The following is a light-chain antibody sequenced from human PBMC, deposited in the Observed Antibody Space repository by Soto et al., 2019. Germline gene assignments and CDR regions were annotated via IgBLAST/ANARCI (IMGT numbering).Light chain of an antibody. V-gene: IGLV1-44*01. Sequence: QSVLTQPPSASETPGQTVSISCSGSNSNIASNTVNWYQHLPGTAPKLLIYYNNQRPSGVPDRFSASKSGTSASLAITGLQAEDEADYYCQSHDSSPSGYVFGTGTKVTVL. CDR2: YNN. CDR3: QSHDSSPSGYV. J-gene: IGLJ1*01. CDR1: NSNIASNT.